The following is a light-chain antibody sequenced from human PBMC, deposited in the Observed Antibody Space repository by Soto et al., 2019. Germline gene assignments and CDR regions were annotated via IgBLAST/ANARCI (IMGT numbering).Light chain of an antibody. CDR2: AAS. J-gene: IGKJ4*01. Sequence: DIHMTQSPSSLSSSLGYIVTITFLASQGIDSYLAWYQQRPGKAPKLLIYAASTLQSGVPSRFSGSGSGTDFTLTISSLQPEDFATYYCQQLNSYPLTFGGGTKVDIK. CDR1: QGIDSY. V-gene: IGKV1-9*01. CDR3: QQLNSYPLT.